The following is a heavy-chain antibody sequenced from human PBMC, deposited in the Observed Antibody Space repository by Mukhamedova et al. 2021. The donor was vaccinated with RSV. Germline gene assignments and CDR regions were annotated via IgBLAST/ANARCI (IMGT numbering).Heavy chain of an antibody. Sequence: SYAMMWVRQAPGKGLEWVSSIGGTVESTYYADSVKGGFAISRDNSNYTLFLQMNNLGAEDTAVYYCAHRIVGAGPFDYWGQGTL. CDR1: SYA. CDR3: AHRIVGAGPFDY. D-gene: IGHD1-26*01. CDR2: IGGTVEST. J-gene: IGHJ4*02. V-gene: IGHV3-23*01.